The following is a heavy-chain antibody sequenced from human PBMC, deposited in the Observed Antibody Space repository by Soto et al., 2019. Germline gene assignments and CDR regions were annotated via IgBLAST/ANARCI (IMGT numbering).Heavy chain of an antibody. Sequence: GGSLRLSCAASGFTVSSNYMSWVRQAPGKGLEWVSVIYSGGSTYYADSVKGRFTISRDNSKNTLYLQMNSLRAEDTAVYYCARDSAPIAAADIYYYYGMDVWGQGTTVTVSS. J-gene: IGHJ6*02. CDR1: GFTVSSNY. V-gene: IGHV3-53*01. D-gene: IGHD6-13*01. CDR3: ARDSAPIAAADIYYYYGMDV. CDR2: IYSGGST.